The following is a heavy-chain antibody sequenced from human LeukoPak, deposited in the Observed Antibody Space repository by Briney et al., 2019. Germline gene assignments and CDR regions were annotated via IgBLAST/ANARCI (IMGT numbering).Heavy chain of an antibody. CDR3: AKDLGIAVAGYFDY. CDR2: TSSSGYST. V-gene: IGHV3-23*01. D-gene: IGHD6-13*01. J-gene: IGHJ4*02. Sequence: GGSLRLSCAASGFNFSSYAMSWVRQAPGKGLEWVSATSSSGYSTYYADSVKGRFTISRDNSKNTLYLQMNSLRAEDTAVYYCAKDLGIAVAGYFDYWGQGTLVTVSS. CDR1: GFNFSSYA.